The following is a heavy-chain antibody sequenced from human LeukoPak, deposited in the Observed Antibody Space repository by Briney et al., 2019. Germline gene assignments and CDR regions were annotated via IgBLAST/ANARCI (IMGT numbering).Heavy chain of an antibody. D-gene: IGHD2-21*02. CDR3: AKDRLLNCRGDCYIFDY. CDR1: GFTVSSNY. J-gene: IGHJ4*02. CDR2: ISGSGDST. V-gene: IGHV3-23*01. Sequence: SGGSLRLSCAASGFTVSSNYMSWIRQAPGKGLEWVSSISGSGDSTFYADSVKGRFSISRDNSKNTLYLQVNGLRTEDTAVYYCAKDRLLNCRGDCYIFDYWGQGTVVTVSS.